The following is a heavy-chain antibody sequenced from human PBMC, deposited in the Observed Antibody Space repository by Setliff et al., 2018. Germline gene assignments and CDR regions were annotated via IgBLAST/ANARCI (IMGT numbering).Heavy chain of an antibody. CDR1: GFSFSSYG. CDR2: VWYDGSNK. D-gene: IGHD5-12*01. Sequence: GGSLRLSCAASGFSFSSYGMHWVRQAPGKGLEWVAFVWYDGSNKYYTDSVKGRFTISRDNSRNTLYLQMKSLRAEDTAVYYCAKNPSYRARSGLPSYFDYWGLGTLVTVSS. J-gene: IGHJ4*02. CDR3: AKNPSYRARSGLPSYFDY. V-gene: IGHV3-30*02.